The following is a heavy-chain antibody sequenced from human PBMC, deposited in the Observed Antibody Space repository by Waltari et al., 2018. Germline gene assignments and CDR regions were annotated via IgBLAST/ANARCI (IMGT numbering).Heavy chain of an antibody. Sequence: QVQLQQWGAGLLKPSETLSLTCAVYGGSFSGYYWSWIRQPPGKGLEWIGEINHSGSTNYNPSLKSRVTISVDTSKNQFALKLSSVTAADTAVYYCARGPSGTGSNWGQGTLVTVSS. CDR1: GGSFSGYY. J-gene: IGHJ4*02. CDR2: INHSGST. V-gene: IGHV4-34*01. D-gene: IGHD3-9*01. CDR3: ARGPSGTGSN.